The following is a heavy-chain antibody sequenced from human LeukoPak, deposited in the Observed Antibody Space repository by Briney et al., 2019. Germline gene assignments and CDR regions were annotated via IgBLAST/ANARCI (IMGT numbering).Heavy chain of an antibody. D-gene: IGHD3-22*01. CDR3: AKDRPPKYYYDSSGYYPYYFDY. CDR1: GFTFSSYS. V-gene: IGHV3-21*04. Sequence: GGSLRLSCAASGFTFSSYSMNWVRQAPGKGLEWVSSISSSSSYIYYADSVKGRFTISRDNAKNSLYLQMNSLRAEDTAVYYCAKDRPPKYYYDSSGYYPYYFDYWGQGTLVTVSS. J-gene: IGHJ4*02. CDR2: ISSSSSYI.